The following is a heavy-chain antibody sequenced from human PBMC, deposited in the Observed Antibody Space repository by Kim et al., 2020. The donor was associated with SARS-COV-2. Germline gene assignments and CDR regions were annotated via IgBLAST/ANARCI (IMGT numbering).Heavy chain of an antibody. CDR1: GFTFSSYS. CDR3: ARDYGYSGYDLLGFDYYYYGMDV. D-gene: IGHD5-12*01. Sequence: GGSLRLSCAASGFTFSSYSMNWVRQAPGKGLEWVSSISSSSSYIYYADSVKGRFTISRDNAKNSLYLQMNSLRAEDTAVYYCARDYGYSGYDLLGFDYYYYGMDVWGQGTTVTVSS. V-gene: IGHV3-21*01. J-gene: IGHJ6*02. CDR2: ISSSSSYI.